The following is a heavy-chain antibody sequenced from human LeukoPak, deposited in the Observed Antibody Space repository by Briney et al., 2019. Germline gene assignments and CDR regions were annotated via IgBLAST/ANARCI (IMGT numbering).Heavy chain of an antibody. D-gene: IGHD3-10*01. V-gene: IGHV1-2*02. CDR3: ARVGLWFGELFGWFDP. CDR1: GYTFTGYY. J-gene: IGHJ5*02. Sequence: ASVKVSCKASGYTFTGYYMHWVRQAPGQGLEWMGWINPNSGGTNYAQKFQGRVTMTRDTSISTAYMEPSRLRSDDTAVYYCARVGLWFGELFGWFDPWGQGTLVTVSS. CDR2: INPNSGGT.